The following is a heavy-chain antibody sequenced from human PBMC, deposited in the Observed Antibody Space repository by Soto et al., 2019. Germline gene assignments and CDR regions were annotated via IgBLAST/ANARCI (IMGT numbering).Heavy chain of an antibody. CDR2: ISAYNGNT. J-gene: IGHJ4*02. Sequence: QVQLVQAGAEVKKPGASVKVSCKASGYTCTSYGINWVRQAPGQGREWMGGISAYNGNTNYAQKLQGRVTMTTETTTRTAYMERRSMRADDTAVYCCGRMGEVSAKGSDYWGQGTLVTVSS. D-gene: IGHD1-20*01. V-gene: IGHV1-18*01. CDR1: GYTCTSYG. CDR3: GRMGEVSAKGSDY.